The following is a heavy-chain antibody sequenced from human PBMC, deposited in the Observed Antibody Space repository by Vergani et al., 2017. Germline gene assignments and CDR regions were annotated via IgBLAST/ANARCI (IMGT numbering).Heavy chain of an antibody. V-gene: IGHV1-46*03. CDR3: ARGDYGILTGYRY. D-gene: IGHD3-9*01. CDR2: INPSGGHT. J-gene: IGHJ4*02. Sequence: QVQVVQSGAEVKKSGASVKVSCKTSGYTFSNYYMHWVRQAPGQGLEWMGIINPSGGHTNYAQKFQGRVTMTRDTSTSKVYMELRSLRSEDTAIYYCARGDYGILTGYRYWGQGTLVTVSA. CDR1: GYTFSNYY.